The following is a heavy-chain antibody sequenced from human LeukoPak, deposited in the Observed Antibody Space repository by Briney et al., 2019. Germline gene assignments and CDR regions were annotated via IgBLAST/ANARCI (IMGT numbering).Heavy chain of an antibody. CDR3: ARQLPTAAADTRGYFDY. J-gene: IGHJ4*01. Sequence: SETLSLTCSVSGGSISNGDYYWGWIRQAPGKGLEWIGSIFYGGNNHYNPSLKSRATISVDTSKNQFSLKVTSVTAADAAMYYCARQLPTAAADTRGYFDYWGQGTAVTVSS. CDR1: GGSISNGDYY. V-gene: IGHV4-39*01. D-gene: IGHD2-15*01. CDR2: IFYGGNN.